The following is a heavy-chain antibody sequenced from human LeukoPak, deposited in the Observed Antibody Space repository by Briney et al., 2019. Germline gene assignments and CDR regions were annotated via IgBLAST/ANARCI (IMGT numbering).Heavy chain of an antibody. J-gene: IGHJ4*02. V-gene: IGHV4-39*01. CDR3: ARSSSSWVVGVWYFDY. Sequence: SETLSLTCTVSGGSISSSSYYWGWIRQPPGKGLEWIGSIYYSGSTYYNPSLKSRVTISVDTSKNQFSLKLSSVTAADTAVYYCARSSSSWVVGVWYFDYWGQGTLVTVSS. CDR2: IYYSGST. CDR1: GGSISSSSYY. D-gene: IGHD6-13*01.